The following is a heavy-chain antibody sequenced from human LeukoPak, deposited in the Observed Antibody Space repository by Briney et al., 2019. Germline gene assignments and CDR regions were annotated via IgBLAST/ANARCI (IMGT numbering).Heavy chain of an antibody. J-gene: IGHJ6*03. CDR1: GFPFSSSG. Sequence: GGSLRLTCAASGFPFSSSGMHWVSQAPGKGLEWVTNIKQDGSEKYYVDSVKGRFTISRDNAKNSLYLQMNSLRAEDTAVYYCARVFISGIVVVPAAQINYYYYYYMDVWGKGTTVTVSS. V-gene: IGHV3-7*01. D-gene: IGHD2-2*01. CDR2: IKQDGSEK. CDR3: ARVFISGIVVVPAAQINYYYYYYMDV.